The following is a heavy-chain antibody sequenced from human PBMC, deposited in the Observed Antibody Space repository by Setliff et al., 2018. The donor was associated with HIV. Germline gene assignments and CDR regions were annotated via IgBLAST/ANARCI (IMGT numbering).Heavy chain of an antibody. CDR3: ARGEQQLVRNAFNI. D-gene: IGHD6-13*01. CDR1: GGSISSSRYY. V-gene: IGHV4-39*07. J-gene: IGHJ3*02. CDR2: IYYSGNT. Sequence: SETLSLTCSVSGGSISSSRYYWGWIRQPPGKGLEWIGSIYYSGNTYYNPSLKSRVTISVDTSKNQFSLRLSSVTAADTAVYYCARGEQQLVRNAFNIWGQGTMVTVSS.